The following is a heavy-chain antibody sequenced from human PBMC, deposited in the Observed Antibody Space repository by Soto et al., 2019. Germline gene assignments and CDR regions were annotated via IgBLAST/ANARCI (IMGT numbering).Heavy chain of an antibody. D-gene: IGHD2-15*01. CDR2: IYYSGST. CDR3: ARATTCSGGSCYLDV. J-gene: IGHJ4*02. V-gene: IGHV4-39*01. Sequence: QLKLQESGTGLVKPSETLSLTCTFSGGSISSRSYYWGWIRQPPGKGLEWIGSIYYSGSTYYNASLIGRVTISVDTSEHQFSLRLSAVTAADTDVYYCARATTCSGGSCYLDVWGRGTLVTVSS. CDR1: GGSISSRSYY.